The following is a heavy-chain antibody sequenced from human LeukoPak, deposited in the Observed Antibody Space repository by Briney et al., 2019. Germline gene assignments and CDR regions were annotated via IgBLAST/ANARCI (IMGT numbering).Heavy chain of an antibody. V-gene: IGHV1-46*03. J-gene: IGHJ6*02. CDR2: INPSGGST. CDR1: GYTFTSYN. CDR3: AREIRYGDSTMDV. Sequence: ASVKVSCKASGYTFTSYNMYWVRQAPGQGLEWMGIINPSGGSTSYAQKFQGRVTMTRDTSTSTVYMELSSLRSEDTAVYYCAREIRYGDSTMDVWGQGTTVTVSS. D-gene: IGHD4-17*01.